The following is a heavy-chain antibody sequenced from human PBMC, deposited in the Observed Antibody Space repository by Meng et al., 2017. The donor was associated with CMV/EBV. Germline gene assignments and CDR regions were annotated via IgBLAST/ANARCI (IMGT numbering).Heavy chain of an antibody. CDR2: IIPILGIA. J-gene: IGHJ6*02. D-gene: IGHD2-2*01. CDR1: GGTFSSYA. V-gene: IGHV1-69*10. Sequence: SVQVSCKASGGTFSSYAISWVRQAPGQGLEWMGGIIPILGIANYAQKFQGRVTITADKSTSTAYMELSSLRSEDTAVYYCAREPTEEFPVPAAHQYYYYGMDVWGQGTTVTVSS. CDR3: AREPTEEFPVPAAHQYYYYGMDV.